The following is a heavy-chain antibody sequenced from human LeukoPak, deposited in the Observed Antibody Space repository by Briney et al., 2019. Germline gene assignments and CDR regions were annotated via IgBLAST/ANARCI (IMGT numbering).Heavy chain of an antibody. J-gene: IGHJ1*01. V-gene: IGHV3-23*01. CDR2: ISGSGGST. CDR3: AKDGSFRYSSSWYKPEYFQH. D-gene: IGHD6-13*01. Sequence: PGGSLRLSCAASGFTFSSYAMSWVRQAPGKGLEWVSAISGSGGSTYYADPVKGRFTISRDNSKNTLYLQMNSLRAEDTAVYYCAKDGSFRYSSSWYKPEYFQHWGQGTLVTVSS. CDR1: GFTFSSYA.